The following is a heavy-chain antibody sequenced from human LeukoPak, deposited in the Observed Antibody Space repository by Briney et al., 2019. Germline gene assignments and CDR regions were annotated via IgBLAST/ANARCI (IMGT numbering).Heavy chain of an antibody. Sequence: GASLRLSCAASGFTFSSYAMHWVRQAPGKGLEWVAVISYDGSNKYYADSVKGRFTISRDNSKNTLYLQMNSLRAEDTAVYYCARAGGSSWYLLKYWGQGTLVTVSS. D-gene: IGHD6-13*01. CDR2: ISYDGSNK. CDR1: GFTFSSYA. CDR3: ARAGGSSWYLLKY. V-gene: IGHV3-30*04. J-gene: IGHJ4*02.